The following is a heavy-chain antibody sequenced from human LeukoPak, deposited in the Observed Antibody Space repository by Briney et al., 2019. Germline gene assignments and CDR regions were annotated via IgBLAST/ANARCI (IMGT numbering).Heavy chain of an antibody. CDR1: GGSFSGYY. Sequence: SETLSLTCAVYGGSFSGYYWSWIRQPPGKGLEWIGEINHSGSTNYNPSLKSRVTISVDTSKNQFSLKLSSVTAADTAVYYFARGPLGRNTVRLDYWGQGTLVTVSS. V-gene: IGHV4-34*01. J-gene: IGHJ4*02. CDR3: ARGPLGRNTVRLDY. D-gene: IGHD3-10*01. CDR2: INHSGST.